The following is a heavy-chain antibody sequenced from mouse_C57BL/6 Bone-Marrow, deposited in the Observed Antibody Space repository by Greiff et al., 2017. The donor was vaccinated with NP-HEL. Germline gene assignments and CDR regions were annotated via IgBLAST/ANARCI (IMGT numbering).Heavy chain of an antibody. V-gene: IGHV5-15*04. J-gene: IGHJ3*01. CDR3: ARSYDYDGAWFAY. CDR2: ISNLAYSI. CDR1: GFTFSDYG. D-gene: IGHD2-4*01. Sequence: EVMLVESGGGLVQPGGSLKLSCAASGFTFSDYGMAWVRQAPRKGPEWVAFISNLAYSIYYADTVTGRFTISRENAKNTLYLEMSSLRSEDTAMYYCARSYDYDGAWFAYWGQGTLVTVSA.